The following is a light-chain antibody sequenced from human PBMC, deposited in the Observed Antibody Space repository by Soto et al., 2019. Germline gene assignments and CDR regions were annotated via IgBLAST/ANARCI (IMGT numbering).Light chain of an antibody. CDR3: QQYGSPLT. J-gene: IGKJ4*01. CDR1: QSVSNY. Sequence: IVLTQSPATLSLSPWEGATLSCRASQSVSNYLAWYQQKPGQTPRLLIYGASNRATGIPDRFSGSGSGTDFTLTISRLEPEDFAVYYCQQYGSPLTFGGGTKVDIK. V-gene: IGKV3-20*01. CDR2: GAS.